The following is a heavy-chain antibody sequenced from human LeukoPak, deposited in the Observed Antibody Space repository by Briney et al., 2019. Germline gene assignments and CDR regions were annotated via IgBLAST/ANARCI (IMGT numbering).Heavy chain of an antibody. V-gene: IGHV4-59*01. D-gene: IGHD3-22*01. CDR2: TYYSGNT. J-gene: IGHJ4*02. Sequence: SETLSLTCTVSGGSMSSYYWSWIRQPPGKGLEWIGYTYYSGNTNYNPSLKSRVTISVDTSKNQFSLKVSSMTAADTAVYYCARVFHDSSGYPLDYWGQGTLVTVSS. CDR3: ARVFHDSSGYPLDY. CDR1: GGSMSSYY.